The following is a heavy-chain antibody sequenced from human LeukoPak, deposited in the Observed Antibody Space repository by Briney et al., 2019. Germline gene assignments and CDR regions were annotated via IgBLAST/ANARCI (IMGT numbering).Heavy chain of an antibody. CDR1: GFTFSSYA. Sequence: GGSLRLSCAASGFTFSSYAMSWVRQAPGKGLEWVSAISGSGGSTYYADSVKGRFTISRGNSKNTLYLQMNSLRAEDTAVYYCASYPPDYYDSSGYYYGDAFDIWGQGTMVTVSS. CDR3: ASYPPDYYDSSGYYYGDAFDI. D-gene: IGHD3-22*01. J-gene: IGHJ3*02. CDR2: ISGSGGST. V-gene: IGHV3-23*01.